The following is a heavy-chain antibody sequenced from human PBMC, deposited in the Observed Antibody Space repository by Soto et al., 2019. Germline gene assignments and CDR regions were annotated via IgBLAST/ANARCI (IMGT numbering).Heavy chain of an antibody. V-gene: IGHV4-30-4*01. CDR2: IYYSGST. Sequence: QVQLQESGPGLVKPSQTLSLTCTVSGGSISSGDYYWSWIRQPPGKGLEWIGYIYYSGSTYYNPYLKIRTTITEDTSKNQFSLKLTSVTAAGTAVYYGARWLGYGPHFDYWGQGTLVTVSS. CDR3: ARWLGYGPHFDY. D-gene: IGHD5-12*01. CDR1: GGSISSGDYY. J-gene: IGHJ4*02.